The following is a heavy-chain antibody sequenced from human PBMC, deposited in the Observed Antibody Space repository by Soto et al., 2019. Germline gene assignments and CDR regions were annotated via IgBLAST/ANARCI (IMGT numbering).Heavy chain of an antibody. CDR3: ARRDMLTGYVYFDY. CDR1: GYTFTKYW. V-gene: IGHV5-51*01. Sequence: GESLKISCQASGYTFTKYWVGWVRPMPGKSLEWMGIIYPDDSDTRYSPSFQGHVTISADKSISTAYLQWSSLKASDSATYYCARRDMLTGYVYFDYWGQGTQVTVSS. D-gene: IGHD3-9*01. J-gene: IGHJ4*02. CDR2: IYPDDSDT.